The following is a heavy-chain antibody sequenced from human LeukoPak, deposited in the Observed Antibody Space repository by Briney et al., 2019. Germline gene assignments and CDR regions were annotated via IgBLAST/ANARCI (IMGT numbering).Heavy chain of an antibody. Sequence: GGSLRLSCAASGFTFSSYVMSWVRQAPGKGLEWVSVIHSGGNTYYADSVKGRFTISRDNSKNTLYLQMNSLRAEDTAVYYCTRDLNSGGSCWGQGTLVTVSS. CDR1: GFTFSSYV. CDR3: TRDLNSGGSC. J-gene: IGHJ4*02. V-gene: IGHV3-53*01. CDR2: IHSGGNT. D-gene: IGHD2-15*01.